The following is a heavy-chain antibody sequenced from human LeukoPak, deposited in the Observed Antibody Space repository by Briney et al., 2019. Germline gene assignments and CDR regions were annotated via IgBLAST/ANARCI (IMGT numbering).Heavy chain of an antibody. V-gene: IGHV1-3*04. Sequence: ASVKVSCKASGYTFTTYAIHWVRQAPGQRVEWMGWINTGNGNTKHSQNFQGRVTITRDTSASTAYMELSSLRSEDTAVYYCARHSLTYPAGFDYWGQGTLVTVSS. D-gene: IGHD2/OR15-2a*01. CDR2: INTGNGNT. CDR3: ARHSLTYPAGFDY. CDR1: GYTFTTYA. J-gene: IGHJ4*02.